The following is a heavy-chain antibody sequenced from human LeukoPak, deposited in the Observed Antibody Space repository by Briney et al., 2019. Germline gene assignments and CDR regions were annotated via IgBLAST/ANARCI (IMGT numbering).Heavy chain of an antibody. CDR2: ISSSSSYI. Sequence: PGGSLRLSCAASGFTFSSYSMNWVRQAPGKGLEWVSSISSSSSYIYNADSVNGRFTISSDNAKNSLYLLMNSLTAEETAVYYCARVHTVTDPFDYWGQGALVTVSS. V-gene: IGHV3-21*01. CDR3: ARVHTVTDPFDY. CDR1: GFTFSSYS. J-gene: IGHJ4*02. D-gene: IGHD4-17*01.